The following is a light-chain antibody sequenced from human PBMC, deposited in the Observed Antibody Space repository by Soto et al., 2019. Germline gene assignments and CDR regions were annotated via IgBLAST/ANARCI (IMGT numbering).Light chain of an antibody. V-gene: IGLV2-8*01. CDR3: SSYACSNNLVV. CDR2: EVS. Sequence: QSVLTQPPSASGSPGQSVTISCTGTSSDVGGYNYVSWYQQHPGKAPKLMIYEVSKRPSGVPDRFSGSKSGNTASLTVSGLQAEDEADYYCSSYACSNNLVVLGGGTKLTVL. CDR1: SSDVGGYNY. J-gene: IGLJ2*01.